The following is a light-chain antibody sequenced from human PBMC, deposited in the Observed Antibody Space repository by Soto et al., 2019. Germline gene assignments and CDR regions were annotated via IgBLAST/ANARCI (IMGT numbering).Light chain of an antibody. CDR2: GAS. CDR1: QSVSSSY. J-gene: IGKJ5*01. V-gene: IGKV3D-20*02. Sequence: EVVLTQSPGTLSLSPGERATLSCRASQSVSSSYLAGYQQKPAQAPRRLLYGASNRATGILARFCGSGSGTNFSLTIISREAEDYSVDYCRQRTNWLMTFGQGTRLEI. CDR3: RQRTNWLMT.